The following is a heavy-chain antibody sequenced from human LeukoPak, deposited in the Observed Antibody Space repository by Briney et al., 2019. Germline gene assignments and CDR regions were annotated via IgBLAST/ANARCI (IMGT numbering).Heavy chain of an antibody. CDR3: ARAKYYFDY. CDR2: IWYDGSNK. CDR1: GFTFSSYG. V-gene: IGHV3-33*01. Sequence: PGGSLRLSCAASGFTFSSYGMHLVRQATGKGLEWVAVIWYDGSNKYYADSVKSRFTISRDNSKNTLYLQMNSLRAEDTAVYYCARAKYYFDYWGQGTLVTVSS. J-gene: IGHJ4*02.